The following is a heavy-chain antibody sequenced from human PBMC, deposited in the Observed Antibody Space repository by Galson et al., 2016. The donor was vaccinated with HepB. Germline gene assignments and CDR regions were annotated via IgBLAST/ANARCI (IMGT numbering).Heavy chain of an antibody. D-gene: IGHD4-11*01. Sequence: SLRLSCAASGFTFTNYWMNWVRQTPGKGLEWVANVSPNGGEEYYVDSVKGRFTISRDNAGTSLFLQMDSLRVDDTAVYYGAATTVGSGGTRRFDHCGHGILVTVSS. J-gene: IGHJ4*01. CDR1: GFTFTNYW. V-gene: IGHV3-7*02. CDR2: VSPNGGEE. CDR3: AATTVGSGGTRRFDH.